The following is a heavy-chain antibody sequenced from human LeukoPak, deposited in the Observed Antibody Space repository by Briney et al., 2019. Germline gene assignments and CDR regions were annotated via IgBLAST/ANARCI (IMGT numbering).Heavy chain of an antibody. J-gene: IGHJ4*02. CDR3: ARVFCSDDNCHRYYFDY. D-gene: IGHD2-15*01. CDR2: IKEDGSEK. V-gene: IGHV3-7*01. CDR1: GFTLSSFW. Sequence: PGGSLRLSCAASGFTLSSFWVSWVRQAPGKGLEWVANIKEDGSEKYYVDSVKGRFTISRDNAKNSLYLQMNSLRAEDTAVYYCARVFCSDDNCHRYYFDYWGQGTLVTVSS.